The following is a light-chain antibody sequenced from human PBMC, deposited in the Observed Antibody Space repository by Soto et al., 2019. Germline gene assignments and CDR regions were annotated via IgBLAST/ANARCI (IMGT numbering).Light chain of an antibody. CDR2: DVT. Sequence: QSVLTQPRSVSGSPGQSVTISCTGISNNYVSWYQQHPGKVPKVIVYDVTLRPSGVSDRFSGSRSGNTASLAISGLRAEDEADYYCCSYSGTYPEVVFGGGTKLTVL. CDR3: CSYSGTYPEVV. CDR1: SNNY. J-gene: IGLJ2*01. V-gene: IGLV2-11*01.